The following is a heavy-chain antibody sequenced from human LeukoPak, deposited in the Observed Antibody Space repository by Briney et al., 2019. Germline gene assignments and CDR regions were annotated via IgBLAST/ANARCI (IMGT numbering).Heavy chain of an antibody. CDR2: IYYSGST. CDR3: ARAIAVVGPHLYYYMDV. J-gene: IGHJ6*03. V-gene: IGHV4-59*01. D-gene: IGHD6-19*01. CDR1: GGSISSYY. Sequence: PSETLSLTCTVSGGSISSYYWSWIQQPPGKGLEWIGYIYYSGSTNYNPSLKSRATISVDTSKNQFSLKLSSVTAADTAVYYCARAIAVVGPHLYYYMDVWGKGTTVTVSS.